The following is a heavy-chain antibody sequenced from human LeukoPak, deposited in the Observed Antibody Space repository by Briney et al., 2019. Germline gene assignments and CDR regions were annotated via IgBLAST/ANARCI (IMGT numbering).Heavy chain of an antibody. CDR1: GFTFSSNY. Sequence: GGSLRLSCAASGFTFSSNYMNWVRQAPGKGLEWVSVIYSDGSTYYADSVRGRFTISRDNSKNTLYLQMNSLRAEDTAVFYCARGYGGYGYYFDYWGQGTLVIVSS. CDR3: ARGYGGYGYYFDY. V-gene: IGHV3-53*01. J-gene: IGHJ4*02. D-gene: IGHD5-12*01. CDR2: IYSDGST.